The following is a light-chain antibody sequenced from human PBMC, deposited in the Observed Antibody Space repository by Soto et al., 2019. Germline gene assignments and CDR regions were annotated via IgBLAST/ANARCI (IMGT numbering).Light chain of an antibody. Sequence: QSVLTQPPSASGTPGQRVTISCSGSSSNIGSNTVNCYQQLPGTAPKLLIYRNNQRPSGGPDRFSDSKSGTSSSLAIRGLPFDDEADYYCPAWDDTLNGFYVFGTGTKVTVL. V-gene: IGLV1-44*01. CDR3: PAWDDTLNGFYV. J-gene: IGLJ1*01. CDR2: RNN. CDR1: SSNIGSNT.